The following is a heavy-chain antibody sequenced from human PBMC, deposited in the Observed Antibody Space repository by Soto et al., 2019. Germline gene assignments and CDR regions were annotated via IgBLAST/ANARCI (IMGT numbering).Heavy chain of an antibody. J-gene: IGHJ6*02. CDR2: IWYDGSNK. Sequence: GGSLRLSCAASGFTFSSYGMHWVRQAPGKGLEWVAVIWYDGSNKYYADSVKGRFTISRDNSKNTLYLKMNSLRAEDTAVYYRARDPLREHFPNYYNGMXXWGQGTTVTVSS. CDR1: GFTFSSYG. CDR3: ARDPLREHFPNYYNGMXX. D-gene: IGHD1-1*01. V-gene: IGHV3-33*01.